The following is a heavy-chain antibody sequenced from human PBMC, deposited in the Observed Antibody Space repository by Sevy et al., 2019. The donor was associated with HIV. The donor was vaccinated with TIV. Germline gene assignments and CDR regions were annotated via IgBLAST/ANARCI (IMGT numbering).Heavy chain of an antibody. V-gene: IGHV1-8*01. J-gene: IGHJ3*02. CDR1: GYTFTSYD. CDR3: AIPTLELRIDAFDI. Sequence: ASVKVSCKASGYTFTSYDINWVRQATGQGLEWMGWMNPNSGNTGYAQKFQGRVTMTRNTSISTAYMGLSSLRSEDTAVYYCAIPTLELRIDAFDIWGQGTMVTVSS. CDR2: MNPNSGNT. D-gene: IGHD1-7*01.